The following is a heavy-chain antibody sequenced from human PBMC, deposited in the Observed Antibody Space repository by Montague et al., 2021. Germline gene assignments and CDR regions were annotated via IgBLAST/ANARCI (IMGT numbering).Heavy chain of an antibody. V-gene: IGHV6-1*01. CDR3: ASGREENNHDMDV. J-gene: IGHJ6*02. Sequence: NDYAVSVKSRVTINPDTSKNQFSLQLNSVTPEDTAVYYCASGREENNHDMDVWGQGSTVIVYS. D-gene: IGHD1-14*01. CDR2: N.